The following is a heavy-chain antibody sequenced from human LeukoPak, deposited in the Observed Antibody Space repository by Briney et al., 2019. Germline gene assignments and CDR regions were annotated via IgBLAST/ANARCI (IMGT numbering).Heavy chain of an antibody. CDR3: ARLAPHKFWSGYYNQHYYYGMDV. Sequence: SETLSLTCTVSGGSISSSSYYWGWIRQPPGKGLEWIGSIYYSGSTYYNPSLKSRVTISVDTSKNQFSLKLSSVTAADTAVYYCARLAPHKFWSGYYNQHYYYGMDVWGQGTTVTVSS. CDR2: IYYSGST. D-gene: IGHD3-3*01. CDR1: GGSISSSSYY. J-gene: IGHJ6*02. V-gene: IGHV4-39*01.